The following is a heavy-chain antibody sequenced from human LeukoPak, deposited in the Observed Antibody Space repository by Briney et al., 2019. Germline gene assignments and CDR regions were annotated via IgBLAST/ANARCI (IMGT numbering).Heavy chain of an antibody. CDR1: GFTFSSAW. V-gene: IGHV3-15*01. D-gene: IGHD1-26*01. CDR2: IKSKTDGGTT. CDR3: TTDRGRTELPLFAS. J-gene: IGHJ5*01. Sequence: GGSLRLSCAATGFTFSSAWMGWVRQAPGKGLEWVGRIKSKTDGGTTDYAAPVKVRFTISRDDSKTTLYLQMSSLKIEDTAVYYCTTDRGRTELPLFASWGQGTLVTVSS.